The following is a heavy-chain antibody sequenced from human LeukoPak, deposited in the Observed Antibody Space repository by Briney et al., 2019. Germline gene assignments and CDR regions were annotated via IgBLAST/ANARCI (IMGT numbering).Heavy chain of an antibody. CDR1: GGSISSSNW. CDR3: ASLDYYDSSGYFDY. V-gene: IGHV4-4*02. D-gene: IGHD3-22*01. CDR2: IYHSGST. J-gene: IGHJ4*02. Sequence: SETLSLTCAVSGGSISSSNWWSWVRQPPGKGLEWIGEIYHSGSTNYNPSLKSRVTISVDKSKNQFSPKLSSVTAADTAVYYCASLDYYDSSGYFDYWGQGTLVTVSS.